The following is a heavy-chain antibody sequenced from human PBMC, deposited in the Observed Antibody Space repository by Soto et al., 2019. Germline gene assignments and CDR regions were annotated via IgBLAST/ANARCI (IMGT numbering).Heavy chain of an antibody. CDR2: VSPGGST. J-gene: IGHJ4*02. D-gene: IGHD3-3*01. Sequence: SETLSLTCAVHGGSFSGYQWIWIRQPPGKGLEWIGEVSPGGSTIHSPSLGGRVTISLDTPKTQFSLNLTSVTAAGTAVYYCARLGWVAIFGVARHFDYWGLGVLVTVSS. V-gene: IGHV4-34*01. CDR1: GGSFSGYQ. CDR3: ARLGWVAIFGVARHFDY.